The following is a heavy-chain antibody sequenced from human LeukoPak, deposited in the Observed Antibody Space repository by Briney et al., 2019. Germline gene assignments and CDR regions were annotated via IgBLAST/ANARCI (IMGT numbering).Heavy chain of an antibody. D-gene: IGHD6-13*01. J-gene: IGHJ3*02. CDR3: AKDRPSAGTWFHAFDI. Sequence: GGSLRLSCAASGFALRSYTVTWVRQAPGKGLEWVSSISSTSAYIYYAESVKGRFSISRDNVDNVVHLQMSSLRAEDTAVYFCAKDRPSAGTWFHAFDIWGQGTMVTVSS. CDR1: GFALRSYT. CDR2: ISSTSAYI. V-gene: IGHV3-21*04.